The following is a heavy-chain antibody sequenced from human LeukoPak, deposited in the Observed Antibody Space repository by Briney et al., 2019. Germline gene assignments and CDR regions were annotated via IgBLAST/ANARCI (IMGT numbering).Heavy chain of an antibody. CDR1: EFTFGSYA. D-gene: IGHD2/OR15-2a*01. CDR2: ISTSGGST. CDR3: AKYVSAKGPPYALDV. Sequence: GGSLTLSCAASEFTFGSYAMQWVRQAPGKGLEWVSGISTSGGSTWYSDSVKGRFTISRDNSKNTLYLQMNSLRDEDTAVYYCAKYVSAKGPPYALDVWGQGTTVTVSS. J-gene: IGHJ6*02. V-gene: IGHV3-23*01.